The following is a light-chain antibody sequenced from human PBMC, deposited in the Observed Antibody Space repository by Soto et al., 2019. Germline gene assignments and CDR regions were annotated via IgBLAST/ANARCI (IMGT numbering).Light chain of an antibody. Sequence: DIQMTQSPSSLSASVGDRVTITCRASQSISSYLNWYQQKPWKAPKLLIYAASSLQSGVPSRFSGSGSGTDFNLTISSLQPEDFATYYCQQSYSTLMYTFGQGTKLEIK. CDR1: QSISSY. V-gene: IGKV1-39*01. CDR3: QQSYSTLMYT. J-gene: IGKJ2*01. CDR2: AAS.